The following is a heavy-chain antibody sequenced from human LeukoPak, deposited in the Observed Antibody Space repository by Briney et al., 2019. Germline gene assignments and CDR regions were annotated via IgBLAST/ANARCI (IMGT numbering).Heavy chain of an antibody. Sequence: SETLSLTCTVSGGSISSSSYYWGWIRQPPRKGLEWIGSIYYSGSTYYNPSLKSRVTISVDTSKNQFSLKLSSVTAADTAVYYCARTRYYYNSRSYGAPYYFDYWGQGTLVTVSS. D-gene: IGHD3-10*01. CDR3: ARTRYYYNSRSYGAPYYFDY. J-gene: IGHJ4*02. CDR2: IYYSGST. V-gene: IGHV4-39*01. CDR1: GGSISSSSYY.